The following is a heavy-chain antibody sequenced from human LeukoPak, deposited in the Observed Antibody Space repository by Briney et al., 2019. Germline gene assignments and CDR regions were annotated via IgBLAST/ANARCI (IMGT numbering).Heavy chain of an antibody. V-gene: IGHV3-74*01. CDR1: GFTFSSYW. D-gene: IGHD4-23*01. CDR2: INSDGSST. CDR3: AKAGATVVTHYFDY. Sequence: PGGSLRLSCAASGFTFSSYWMHWVRQAPGKGLVWVSRINSDGSSTSYADSVKGRFTISRDNSKNTLYLQMNSLRAEDTAVYYCAKAGATVVTHYFDYWGQGTLVTVSS. J-gene: IGHJ4*02.